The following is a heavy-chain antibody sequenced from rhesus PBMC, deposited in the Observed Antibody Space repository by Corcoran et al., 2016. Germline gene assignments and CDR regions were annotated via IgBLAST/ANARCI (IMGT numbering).Heavy chain of an antibody. CDR1: GGSISSNY. V-gene: IGHV4-173*01. D-gene: IGHD2-21*01. J-gene: IGHJ4*01. CDR3: ARDRSVLVVVDY. CDR2: VSGRGGGS. Sequence: QLQLQESGPGLVKPSETLSLTCAVSGGSISSNYWSWIRQPPGKGLEWIGRVSGRGGGSVYNPSLKCRVTISTDTTKNQFSLKLSSVTAADTALYYCARDRSVLVVVDYWGQGVLVTVSS.